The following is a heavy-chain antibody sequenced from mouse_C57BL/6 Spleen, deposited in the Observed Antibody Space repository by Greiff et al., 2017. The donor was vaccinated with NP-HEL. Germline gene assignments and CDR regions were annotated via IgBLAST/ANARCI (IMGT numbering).Heavy chain of an antibody. J-gene: IGHJ2*01. V-gene: IGHV1-50*01. CDR3: ARRGDRYFDY. CDR1: GYMFTSYW. Sequence: QVQLQQPGAELVKPGASMKLSCKASGYMFTSYWMQWVKQRPGQGLEWIGEIDPSDSYINYNQKFKGKATLTVDTSSSTAYMQLSSLTSEDSAVYYCARRGDRYFDYWGQGTTLTVSS. D-gene: IGHD3-3*01. CDR2: IDPSDSYI.